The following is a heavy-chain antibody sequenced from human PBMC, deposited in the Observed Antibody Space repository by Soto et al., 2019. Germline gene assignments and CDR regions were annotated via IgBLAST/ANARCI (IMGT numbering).Heavy chain of an antibody. V-gene: IGHV4-59*01. D-gene: IGHD4-17*01. CDR2: IYYSGST. CDR1: GGSISSYY. Sequence: SETLSLTCTASGGSISSYYWSWIRQPPGKGLEWIGYIYYSGSTNYNPSLKSRVTISVDTSKNQFSLKLSSVTAADTAVYYCARVSGHYGDFLLNYWGQGTLVTVSS. J-gene: IGHJ4*02. CDR3: ARVSGHYGDFLLNY.